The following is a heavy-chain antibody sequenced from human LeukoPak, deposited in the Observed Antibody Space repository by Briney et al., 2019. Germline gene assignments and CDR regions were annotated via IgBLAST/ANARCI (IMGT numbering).Heavy chain of an antibody. CDR2: IYYSGST. Sequence: SETLSLTCTVSGGSISSGGYYWSWIRQHPGKGLEWIGYIYYSGSTYYNPSLKSRVTISVDTSKNQFSLKLSSVTAADTAVYYCASLRGNYYYYGMDAWGQGTTVTVSS. D-gene: IGHD4-17*01. CDR3: ASLRGNYYYYGMDA. V-gene: IGHV4-31*03. CDR1: GGSISSGGYY. J-gene: IGHJ6*02.